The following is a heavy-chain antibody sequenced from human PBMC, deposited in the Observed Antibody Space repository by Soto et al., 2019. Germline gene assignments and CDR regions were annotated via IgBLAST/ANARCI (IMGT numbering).Heavy chain of an antibody. V-gene: IGHV1-69*01. D-gene: IGHD1-26*01. CDR1: GGTFSSYS. Sequence: QVQLVQSGAEVKKPGSSVKVSCKASGGTFSSYSINWVRQAPGPGLEWMGEIIPIFGTANYAQKFQGRVTITADECTSTAYIELSSLRSADTAVYYCARDGGRHSGGIDYWGPGTLVTVSS. CDR2: IIPIFGTA. CDR3: ARDGGRHSGGIDY. J-gene: IGHJ4*02.